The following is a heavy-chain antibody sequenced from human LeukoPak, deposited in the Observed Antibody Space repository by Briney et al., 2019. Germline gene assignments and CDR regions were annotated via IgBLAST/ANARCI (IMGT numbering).Heavy chain of an antibody. Sequence: PGGSLRLSCAASGFTFSSYWMHWVRQAPGKGLVWVSRINSDGSSTSYADSVKGRFTISRDNAKNTLYLQMNSLRAEDTAVYYCVRVVVPYYFDYWGQGTLVTVSS. V-gene: IGHV3-74*01. CDR1: GFTFSSYW. D-gene: IGHD2-2*01. CDR2: INSDGSST. CDR3: VRVVVPYYFDY. J-gene: IGHJ4*02.